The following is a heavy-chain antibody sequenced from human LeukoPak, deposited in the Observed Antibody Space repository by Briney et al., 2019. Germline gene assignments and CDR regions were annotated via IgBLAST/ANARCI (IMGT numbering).Heavy chain of an antibody. D-gene: IGHD3-10*01. V-gene: IGHV2-70*04. Sequence: SGPTLANPTQTLTLTCTFSAFSLSTTGIRGSWIRQPPGIAVVRLARHEWDDDKFYSTSLKTRLTISKDTSKNQVVLTMTNMDPVDTATYYCARISPYGSGTWSDYWGQGTLVTVSS. CDR2: HEWDDDK. J-gene: IGHJ4*02. CDR3: ARISPYGSGTWSDY. CDR1: AFSLSTTGIR.